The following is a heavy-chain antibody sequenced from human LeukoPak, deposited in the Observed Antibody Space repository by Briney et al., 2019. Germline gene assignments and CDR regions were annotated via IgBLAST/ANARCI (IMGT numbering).Heavy chain of an antibody. Sequence: PGGSLRLSCSASGFTFSSYAMHWVRQAPGKGLEYVSAISSNGGSTYYADSVKGRFTISRDNSKNTLYLQMSSLRAEDTAVYYCVEDGLLWFGEWGDNDYWGQGTLVTVSS. V-gene: IGHV3-64D*06. J-gene: IGHJ4*02. D-gene: IGHD3-10*01. CDR3: VEDGLLWFGEWGDNDY. CDR1: GFTFSSYA. CDR2: ISSNGGST.